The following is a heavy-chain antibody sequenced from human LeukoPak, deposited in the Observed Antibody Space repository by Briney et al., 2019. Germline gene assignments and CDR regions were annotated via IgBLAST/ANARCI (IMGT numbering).Heavy chain of an antibody. CDR3: ANAQEVWFGELLPRFDY. D-gene: IGHD3-10*01. V-gene: IGHV3-23*01. J-gene: IGHJ4*02. CDR1: GFTFSSYG. Sequence: GGSLRLSCAASGFTFSSYGMSWVRQAPGKGLERVSAISGSGGSTYYADSVKGRFTISRDNSKNTLYLQMNSLRAEDTAVYYCANAQEVWFGELLPRFDYWGQGTLVTVSS. CDR2: ISGSGGST.